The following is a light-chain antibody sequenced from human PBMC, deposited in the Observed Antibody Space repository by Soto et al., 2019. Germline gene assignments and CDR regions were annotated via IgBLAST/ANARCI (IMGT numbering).Light chain of an antibody. CDR3: QSYDSSLSRRWV. V-gene: IGLV2-14*01. J-gene: IGLJ3*02. CDR1: SSDVGGYNS. Sequence: QSALTQPASVSGSPGQSITISCTGTSSDVGGYNSVCWHQQHPGKAPKLLVAGNRPSGVPDRFSVSKSGASASLAITGLQAEDEADYYCQSYDSSLSRRWVFGGGTKLTVL. CDR2: G.